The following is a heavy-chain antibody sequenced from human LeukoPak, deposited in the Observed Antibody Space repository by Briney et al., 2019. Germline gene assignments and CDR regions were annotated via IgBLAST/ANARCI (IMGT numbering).Heavy chain of an antibody. V-gene: IGHV1-8*03. CDR1: GYTFTSYD. J-gene: IGHJ5*02. Sequence: AASVRVSCKASGYTFTSYDINWVRQATGQGLEWMGWMNPNSGNTGYAQKFQGRVTITRNTSISTAYMELSSLRSEDTAVYYCAFTAAMGWFDPWGQGTLVTVSS. CDR2: MNPNSGNT. D-gene: IGHD2-2*01. CDR3: AFTAAMGWFDP.